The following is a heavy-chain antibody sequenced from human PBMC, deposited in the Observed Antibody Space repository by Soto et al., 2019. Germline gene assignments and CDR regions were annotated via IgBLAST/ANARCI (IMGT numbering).Heavy chain of an antibody. CDR3: ARLSGDFWSGYSGIDH. J-gene: IGHJ4*02. D-gene: IGHD3-3*01. V-gene: IGHV4-59*01. Sequence: SETLSLTCTVSGGSITSYYWSWIRQSPGKGLEWIGYIYYSGSSNYNPSLKSRVTISVDTSKNQFSLRLNSVTAADTAVYYCARLSGDFWSGYSGIDHWGQGTRVTVSS. CDR2: IYYSGSS. CDR1: GGSITSYY.